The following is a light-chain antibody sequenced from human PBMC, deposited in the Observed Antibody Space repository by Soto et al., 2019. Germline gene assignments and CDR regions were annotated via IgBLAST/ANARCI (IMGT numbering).Light chain of an antibody. CDR1: QSVSFSY. CDR2: GAT. CDR3: QQYGSSPLT. Sequence: EIVLTQSPGTLSLSPGDRATLSCRASQSVSFSYLAWYQQKAGQAPRLLIYGATSRATGIPDRFSGSESGTDFTLTISRLEPEDFAVYCQQYGSSPLTFGGGTKVEIK. J-gene: IGKJ4*01. V-gene: IGKV3-20*01.